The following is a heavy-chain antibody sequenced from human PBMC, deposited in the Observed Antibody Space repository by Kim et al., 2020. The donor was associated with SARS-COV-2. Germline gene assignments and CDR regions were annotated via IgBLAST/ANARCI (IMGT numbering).Heavy chain of an antibody. Sequence: SETLSLTCTVSGGSISSGGYYWSWIRQHPGKGLEWIGYIYYSGSTYYNPSLKSRVTISVDTSKNQFSLKLSSVTAADTAVYYCARAPMIVVVIGWFDPWGQGTLVTVS. CDR2: IYYSGST. CDR3: ARAPMIVVVIGWFDP. CDR1: GGSISSGGYY. J-gene: IGHJ5*02. V-gene: IGHV4-31*03. D-gene: IGHD3-22*01.